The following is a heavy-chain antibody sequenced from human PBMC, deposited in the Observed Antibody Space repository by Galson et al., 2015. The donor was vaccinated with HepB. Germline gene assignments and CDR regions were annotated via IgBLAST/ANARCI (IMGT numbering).Heavy chain of an antibody. Sequence: SVKVSCKASGYPLTSFGVTWVRQAPGQGLEWLGWISAYNGKTNYAQKFQGRVTMTTDTSTSTVYMDLRGLRSDDTAVYYCARDEGSDYYSFAYYGLDVWGQGTTVTVSS. CDR2: ISAYNGKT. J-gene: IGHJ6*02. D-gene: IGHD4-11*01. CDR3: ARDEGSDYYSFAYYGLDV. CDR1: GYPLTSFG. V-gene: IGHV1-18*01.